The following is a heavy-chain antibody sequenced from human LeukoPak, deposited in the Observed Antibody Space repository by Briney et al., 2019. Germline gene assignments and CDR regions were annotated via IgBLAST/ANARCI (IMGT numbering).Heavy chain of an antibody. CDR1: GYTFTSYD. V-gene: IGHV1-8*01. D-gene: IGHD3-10*01. Sequence: GASVKVSCKASGYTFTSYDINWVRQATGRGLEWMGWMNPNSGNTGYAQKFQGRVTMTRNTSISTAYMELSSLRSEDTAVYYCARGHPSLWFGELSLYYYYYGMDVWGQGTTVTVSS. CDR2: MNPNSGNT. CDR3: ARGHPSLWFGELSLYYYYYGMDV. J-gene: IGHJ6*02.